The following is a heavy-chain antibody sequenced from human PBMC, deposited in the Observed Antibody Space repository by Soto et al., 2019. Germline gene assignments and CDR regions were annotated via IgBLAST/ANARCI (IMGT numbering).Heavy chain of an antibody. V-gene: IGHV4-59*01. Sequence: QVQLQESGPGLVKPSETLSLTCTVSGGSISSYYWSWIRQPPGRGLEWIGYIYYSGSTDYNPSLKSRVTISTDTSKNQFSLKLSSVTAADTAVYYCAGPPVGINYYYYMDVWGKGTTVTVSS. CDR1: GGSISSYY. J-gene: IGHJ6*03. D-gene: IGHD1-26*01. CDR2: IYYSGST. CDR3: AGPPVGINYYYYMDV.